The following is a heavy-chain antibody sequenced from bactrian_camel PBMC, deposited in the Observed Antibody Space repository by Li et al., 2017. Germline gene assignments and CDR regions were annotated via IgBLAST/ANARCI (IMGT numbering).Heavy chain of an antibody. J-gene: IGHJ4*01. D-gene: IGHD1*01. CDR3: GAGRYCSLSYITI. Sequence: VQLVESGGASVQAGGSLTLSCAASGNIFNTHCVAWFRQAPGKERESVARIGSGGTIFYASSVKGRFTISQDTSKNTLYLEMNSLNVSDTAVYYCGAGRYCSLSYITIWGQGTQVTVS. V-gene: IGHV3S53*01. CDR2: IGSGGTI. CDR1: GNIFNTHC.